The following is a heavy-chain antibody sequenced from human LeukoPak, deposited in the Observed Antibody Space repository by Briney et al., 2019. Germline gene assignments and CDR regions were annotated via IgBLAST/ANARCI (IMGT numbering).Heavy chain of an antibody. J-gene: IGHJ4*02. Sequence: PGGSLRLSCAASGFTFSNFAMHWVRQAPGKGLEWVAGISYDAGKTYDADSVRGRFTISRDTSKTTLYLQMTGLRAEDTAVYYCARDSGRSATYFNYWGQGTLVTVSS. D-gene: IGHD3-10*01. CDR3: ARDSGRSATYFNY. V-gene: IGHV3-30*04. CDR1: GFTFSNFA. CDR2: ISYDAGKT.